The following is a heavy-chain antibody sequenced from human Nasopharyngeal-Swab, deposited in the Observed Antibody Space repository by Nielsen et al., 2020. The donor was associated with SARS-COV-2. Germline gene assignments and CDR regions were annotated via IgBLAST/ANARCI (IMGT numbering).Heavy chain of an antibody. V-gene: IGHV3-21*06. J-gene: IGHJ3*01. Sequence: GGSLRLSCAASGFTFGTYSMNWVRQAPGKGLEWVSSISSSSTYIYYADSVKGRFTISRDNAKNSLYLQMNSLRAEDTAVYYCAGAYGSGSYFALDSWGQGTMVTVSS. CDR2: ISSSSTYI. D-gene: IGHD3-10*01. CDR3: AGAYGSGSYFALDS. CDR1: GFTFGTYS.